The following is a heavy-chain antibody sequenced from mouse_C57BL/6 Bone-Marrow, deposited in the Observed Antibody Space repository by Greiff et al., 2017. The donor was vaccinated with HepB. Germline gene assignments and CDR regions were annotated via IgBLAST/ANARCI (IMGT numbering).Heavy chain of an antibody. CDR2: INPGSGGT. V-gene: IGHV1-54*01. Sequence: VQLQQSGAELVRPGTSVKVSCKASGYAFTNYLIEWVKQRPGQGLEWIGVINPGSGGTNYNEKFKGKATLTAYKSSSTAYMQLSSLTSEDSAVYFCLAWSFDYWGQGTTLTVSS. CDR3: LAWSFDY. CDR1: GYAFTNYL. J-gene: IGHJ2*01.